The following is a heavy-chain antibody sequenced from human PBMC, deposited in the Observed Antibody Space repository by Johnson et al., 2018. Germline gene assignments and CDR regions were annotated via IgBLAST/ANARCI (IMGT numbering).Heavy chain of an antibody. V-gene: IGHV3-64*01. J-gene: IGHJ6*03. CDR1: EFIFSTYS. CDR3: AGNRGPHYWYMDV. CDR2: ISSSGGSI. Sequence: VQLVQSGGGLVQPGGSLRLSCTTSEFIFSTYSMHWVRQAPGKGLEYVSAISSSGGSIFYANSVKGRFSISRDSSKNTLYLQMGWLRVEDMAVYYCAGNRGPHYWYMDVWGKGTTVTVSS. D-gene: IGHD1-14*01.